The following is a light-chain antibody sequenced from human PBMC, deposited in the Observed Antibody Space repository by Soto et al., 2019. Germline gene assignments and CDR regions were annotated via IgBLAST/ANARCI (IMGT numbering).Light chain of an antibody. V-gene: IGKV1-39*01. CDR3: QQCYGTPLT. CDR1: QSISSW. J-gene: IGKJ4*01. Sequence: DIQMTQSPSTLAASVLYIFTITFRASQSISSWLAWYQQKPGKAPKLLIYAASTLQSGVPSTFSGSGSGTDFTLTISSLQPEDFATYFCQQCYGTPLTFGGGAKVDIK. CDR2: AAS.